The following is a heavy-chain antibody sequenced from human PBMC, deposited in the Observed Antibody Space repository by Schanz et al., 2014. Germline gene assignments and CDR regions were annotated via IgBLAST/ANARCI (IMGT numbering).Heavy chain of an antibody. Sequence: QVQLVESGGGVVQPGRSLRLSCAALGFTFGSYGMPWVRKAPGKGLEWVAIIWYDGSNKYYADSVKGRFTISRDNSKNTLFLQMSSLRAEDTAVYYCARDGDFDYWGQGTLVTVSS. CDR3: ARDGDFDY. J-gene: IGHJ4*02. CDR1: GFTFGSYG. CDR2: IWYDGSNK. V-gene: IGHV3-33*01.